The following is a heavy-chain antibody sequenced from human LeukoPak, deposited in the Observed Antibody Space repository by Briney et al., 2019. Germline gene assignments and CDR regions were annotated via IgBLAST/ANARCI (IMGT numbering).Heavy chain of an antibody. V-gene: IGHV4-59*01. CDR2: IYYSGST. J-gene: IGHJ6*02. CDR1: GGSISSYY. D-gene: IGHD2-15*01. CDR3: ARVGGGIYYYYYGMDV. Sequence: PSETLSLTCTVSGGSISSYYWSWIRQPPGKGLEWIGYIYYSGSTNYNPSLKSRVTISVDTSKNQFSLKLSSVTAADTAVYYCARVGGGIYYYYYGMDVWGQGTTVTVS.